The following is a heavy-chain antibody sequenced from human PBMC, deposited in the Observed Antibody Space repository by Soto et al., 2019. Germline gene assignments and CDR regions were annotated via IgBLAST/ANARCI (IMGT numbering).Heavy chain of an antibody. V-gene: IGHV4-31*03. CDR3: ARSVFP. J-gene: IGHJ5*02. Sequence: QVQLQESGPGLVKPSQTLSLTCTVSGGSISSGGYYWNWIRQHPGKGLEWIGYIYYSGSTYYNQFLMSRVSMSVDTSKAQCTLNLSSVTAADTAVYYCARSVFPWGQGTLVTVSS. CDR1: GGSISSGGYY. CDR2: IYYSGST.